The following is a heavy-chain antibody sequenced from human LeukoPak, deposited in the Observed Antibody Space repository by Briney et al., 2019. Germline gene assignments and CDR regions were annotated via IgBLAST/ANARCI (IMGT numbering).Heavy chain of an antibody. CDR1: GGSISSYY. D-gene: IGHD6-13*01. Sequence: SETLSLTCTVSGGSISSYYWSRIRQPPGKGLEWIGYIYYSGSTNYNPSLKSRVTISVDTSKNQFSLKLSSVTAADTAVYYCARGDDSWYHNWFDPWGQGTLVTVSS. V-gene: IGHV4-59*01. J-gene: IGHJ5*02. CDR2: IYYSGST. CDR3: ARGDDSWYHNWFDP.